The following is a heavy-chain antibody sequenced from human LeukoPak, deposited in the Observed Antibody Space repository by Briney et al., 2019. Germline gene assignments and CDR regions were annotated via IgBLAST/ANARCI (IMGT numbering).Heavy chain of an antibody. J-gene: IGHJ5*02. CDR1: GGTFSSYA. Sequence: GASVKVSCKXSGGTFSSYAISWVRQAPGQGLEWMGGIIPIFGTANYAQKFQGRVTITTDESTSTAYMELSSLRSEDTAVYYCASGYSSGWYRGWFDPWGQGTLVTVSS. CDR3: ASGYSSGWYRGWFDP. D-gene: IGHD6-19*01. V-gene: IGHV1-69*05. CDR2: IIPIFGTA.